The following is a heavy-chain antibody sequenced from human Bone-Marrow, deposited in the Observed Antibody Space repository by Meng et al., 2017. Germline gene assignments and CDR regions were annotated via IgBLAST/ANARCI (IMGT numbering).Heavy chain of an antibody. CDR1: GFTFSNAW. CDR3: NWNDFGDY. CDR2: IKSKTDGETP. Sequence: GQLVGCGGGLVRPGGSLRLSCAASGFTFSNAWMSWVRQAPGRGLEWVARIKSKTDGETPDYAAPVKGRFTISRDDSKNTLYLQMHSLKTEDTAVYYCNWNDFGDYWGQGALVTVSS. V-gene: IGHV3-15*01. J-gene: IGHJ4*02. D-gene: IGHD1-1*01.